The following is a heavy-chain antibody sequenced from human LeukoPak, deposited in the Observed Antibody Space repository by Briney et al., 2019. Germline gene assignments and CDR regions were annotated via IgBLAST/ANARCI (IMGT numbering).Heavy chain of an antibody. CDR1: GYTFTGYY. V-gene: IGHV1-2*02. D-gene: IGHD3-10*01. Sequence: ASVTVSFTASGYTFTGYYMHWVRQAPGQGLEWMGWINPNSGGTNYAQKFQGRVTMTRDTSISTAYMELSRLRSDDTAVYYCARPGGSGMRKYYFDYWGQGTLVTVSS. CDR3: ARPGGSGMRKYYFDY. CDR2: INPNSGGT. J-gene: IGHJ4*02.